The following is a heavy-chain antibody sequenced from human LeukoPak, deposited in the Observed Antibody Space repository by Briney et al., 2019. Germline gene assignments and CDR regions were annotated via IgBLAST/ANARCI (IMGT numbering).Heavy chain of an antibody. V-gene: IGHV4-31*03. CDR1: GGSISSGGYY. CDR2: IYYSGST. D-gene: IGHD1-26*01. Sequence: PSETLSLTCTVSGGSISSGGYYWSWIRQHPGKGLEWIGYIYYSGSTHYNPSLKSRVTISVDTSKNQFSLKLSSVTAADTAVYYCARDPYGAHFDYWGQGTLVTVSS. J-gene: IGHJ4*02. CDR3: ARDPYGAHFDY.